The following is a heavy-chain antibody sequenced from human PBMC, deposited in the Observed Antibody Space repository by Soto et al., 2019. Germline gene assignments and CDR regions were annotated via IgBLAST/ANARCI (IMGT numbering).Heavy chain of an antibody. CDR3: ASSFSGWYAFDI. CDR1: GFTFSSYA. V-gene: IGHV3-7*01. CDR2: IKQDGSEK. Sequence: GGSLRLSCAASGFTFSSYAMSWVRQAPGKGLEWVANIKQDGSEKYYVDSVKGRFTISRDNAKNSLYLQMNSLRAEDTAVYYCASSFSGWYAFDIWGQGTMVTVSS. J-gene: IGHJ3*02. D-gene: IGHD6-19*01.